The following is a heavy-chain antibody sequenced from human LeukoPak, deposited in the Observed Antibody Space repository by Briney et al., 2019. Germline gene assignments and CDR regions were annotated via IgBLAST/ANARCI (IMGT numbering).Heavy chain of an antibody. Sequence: PSETLSLTCAVYGGSFSGYYWSWIRQPPGKGLEWIGEINHSGSTNYNPSPKSRVTISVDTSKNQFSLKLSSVTAADTAVYYCARGPQGTWIQLWKFDYWGQGTLVTVSS. CDR2: INHSGST. J-gene: IGHJ4*02. V-gene: IGHV4-34*01. CDR1: GGSFSGYY. D-gene: IGHD5-18*01. CDR3: ARGPQGTWIQLWKFDY.